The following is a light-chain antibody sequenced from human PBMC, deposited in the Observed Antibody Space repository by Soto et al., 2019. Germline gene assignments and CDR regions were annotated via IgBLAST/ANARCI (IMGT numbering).Light chain of an antibody. CDR2: DVS. Sequence: QSVLTQPASVSGSPGQSITISCTGTNSDVGSYNLVSWYQQHPGKAPKLMIYDVSNRPSGVSNRFSGSKSGNTASLTISGLQAEDEADYYCSSYTSSSTLYVFGTGTKVTVX. CDR3: SSYTSSSTLYV. CDR1: NSDVGSYNL. J-gene: IGLJ1*01. V-gene: IGLV2-14*02.